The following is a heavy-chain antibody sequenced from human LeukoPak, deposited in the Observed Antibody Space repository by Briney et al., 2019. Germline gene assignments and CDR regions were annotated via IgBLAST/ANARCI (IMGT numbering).Heavy chain of an antibody. CDR2: MNPNSGNT. V-gene: IGHV1-8*01. CDR1: GYTSPFYG. CDR3: ARVRRDCSGGSCYYYFDY. J-gene: IGHJ4*02. D-gene: IGHD2-15*01. Sequence: ASVKVSCKVSGYTSPFYGITWVRQATGQGLEWMGWMNPNSGNTGYAQKFQGRVTMTRNTSISTAYMELSSLRSEDTAVYYCARVRRDCSGGSCYYYFDYWGQGTLVTVSS.